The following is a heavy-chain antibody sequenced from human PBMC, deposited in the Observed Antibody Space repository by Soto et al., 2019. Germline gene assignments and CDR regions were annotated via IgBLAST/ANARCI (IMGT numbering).Heavy chain of an antibody. V-gene: IGHV4-34*01. D-gene: IGHD2-15*01. CDR3: ARGLVVVAATSGSWFDP. CDR2: INHSGST. Sequence: PSETLSLTCAVYGGSFSGYYWSWIRQPPGKGLEWIGEINHSGSTNYNPSLKSRVTISVDTSKNQFSLKLSSVTAADTAVYYCARGLVVVAATSGSWFDPWGQGALVTVSS. J-gene: IGHJ5*02. CDR1: GGSFSGYY.